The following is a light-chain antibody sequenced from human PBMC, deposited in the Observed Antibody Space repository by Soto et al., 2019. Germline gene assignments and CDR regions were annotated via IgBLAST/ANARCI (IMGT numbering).Light chain of an antibody. CDR1: SSDVGGSNY. CDR2: DVS. CDR3: GSYTSSSTLYV. J-gene: IGLJ1*01. V-gene: IGLV2-14*01. Sequence: QSALTQPASVSGSPGQSITISCNGTSSDVGGSNYVSWYQQHPGKAPKLMIYDVSNRPSGVSNRFSGSKSGNTASLTISGLQAEDEADYYCGSYTSSSTLYVFGTGTKLTVL.